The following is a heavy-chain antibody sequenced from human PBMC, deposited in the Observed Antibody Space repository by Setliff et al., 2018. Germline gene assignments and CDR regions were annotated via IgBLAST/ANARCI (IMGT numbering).Heavy chain of an antibody. CDR3: ARERGDIVSTTSYYYYMDV. V-gene: IGHV1-69*05. J-gene: IGHJ6*03. D-gene: IGHD5-12*01. Sequence: SVKVSCKASGGTFTNYAINWVRQAPGQGLEWMGGINPIFGTADYAQKFQGRVTITTDESTSTAYMEMSSLRSEDTAVYYCARERGDIVSTTSYYYYMDVWGKGTTVTVSS. CDR1: GGTFTNYA. CDR2: INPIFGTA.